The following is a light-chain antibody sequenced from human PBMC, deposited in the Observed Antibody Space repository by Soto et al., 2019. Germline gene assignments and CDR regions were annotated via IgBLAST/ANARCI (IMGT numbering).Light chain of an antibody. Sequence: QSALTQPASVSGSPGQSITISCTGTSSDVGSYNLVSWYQQHPGKAPKLMIYEGSERPSGVSNRFSGSKSGNTASLTITGLQAEDEDDYYCCSYAGSSTFDVVFGGGTQLTVL. CDR3: CSYAGSSTFDVV. CDR2: EGS. J-gene: IGLJ2*01. CDR1: SSDVGSYNL. V-gene: IGLV2-23*03.